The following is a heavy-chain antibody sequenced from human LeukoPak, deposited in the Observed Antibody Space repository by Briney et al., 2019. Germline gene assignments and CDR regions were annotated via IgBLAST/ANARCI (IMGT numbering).Heavy chain of an antibody. V-gene: IGHV3-23*01. Sequence: GGSLRLSCAASGFTFSGYAMSWVRQAPGKGLEGVSAISGSGGGTFYTDSVKGRFTISRDNSKNTLYLQMKSLRAEATAIYYCAKEDLSDGMDVWGQGTTVTVS. CDR1: GFTFSGYA. CDR3: AKEDLSDGMDV. J-gene: IGHJ6*02. CDR2: ISGSGGGT.